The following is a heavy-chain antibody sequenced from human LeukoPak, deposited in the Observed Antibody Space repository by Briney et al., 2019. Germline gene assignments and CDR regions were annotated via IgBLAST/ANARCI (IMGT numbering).Heavy chain of an antibody. J-gene: IGHJ5*02. CDR3: ARTHESAAAGLDP. CDR2: INHSGST. D-gene: IGHD6-13*01. CDR1: WGYFSGYY. Sequence: ETLSLTCAVYWGYFSGYYWSWIRQPPGKRPEWIGEINHSGSTNYNPSLKSRVTISVETSKNQFSLNVRSVTAADTAVYYCARTHESAAAGLDPWGQGSLVTVSS. V-gene: IGHV4-34*01.